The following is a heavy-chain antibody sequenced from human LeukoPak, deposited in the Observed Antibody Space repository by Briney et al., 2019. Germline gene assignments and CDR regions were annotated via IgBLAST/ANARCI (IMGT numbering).Heavy chain of an antibody. CDR2: ISAYNGNT. Sequence: ASVKVSCKASGYTFTSYGISWVRQAPGQGLEWMGWISAYNGNTNYAQKFQGRVTMTRDTSISTAYMELSRLRSDDTAVYYCARAFSSGSYYNVAWYFDLWGRGTLVTVSS. CDR1: GYTFTSYG. D-gene: IGHD3-10*01. V-gene: IGHV1-18*01. J-gene: IGHJ2*01. CDR3: ARAFSSGSYYNVAWYFDL.